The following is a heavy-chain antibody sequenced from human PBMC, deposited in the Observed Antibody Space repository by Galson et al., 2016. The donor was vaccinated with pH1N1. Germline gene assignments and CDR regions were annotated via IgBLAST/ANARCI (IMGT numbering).Heavy chain of an antibody. J-gene: IGHJ6*02. D-gene: IGHD3-10*01. CDR3: ASPAIVRGVVYYHYGMDV. CDR2: IIPIFGTT. CDR1: GGTFSNSA. V-gene: IGHV1-69*13. Sequence: SVKVSCKASGGTFSNSAVSWVRQAPGQGLEWMGGIIPIFGTTNYAQKTQGRVTITADQITSTSYMELSSLRSEDTAIYYCASPAIVRGVVYYHYGMDVWGQGTTVTVSS.